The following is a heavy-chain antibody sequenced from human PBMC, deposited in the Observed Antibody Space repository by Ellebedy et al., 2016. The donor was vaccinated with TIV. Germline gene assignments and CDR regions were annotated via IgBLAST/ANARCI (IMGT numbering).Heavy chain of an antibody. D-gene: IGHD3-22*01. Sequence: GESLKISCAASGFSFVNYNMNWVRQAPGKGLEWVSSITSTGKYIYYADSARGRFTISRDNAKNSLYLQMNSPRAEDTAVYYCAREGTYYYDSSGSTYSFDYWGQGSLVTVSS. CDR2: ITSTGKYI. CDR1: GFSFVNYN. J-gene: IGHJ4*02. V-gene: IGHV3-21*01. CDR3: AREGTYYYDSSGSTYSFDY.